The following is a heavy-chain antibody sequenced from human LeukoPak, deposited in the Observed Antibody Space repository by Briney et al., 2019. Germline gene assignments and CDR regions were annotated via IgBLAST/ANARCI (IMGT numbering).Heavy chain of an antibody. Sequence: PSETLSLTCAVYGGSFSGYYWSWIRQPPGKGLEWIGEINHSGSTNYNPSLKSRVTISVDTSKNQFSLKLSSVTAADTAVYYCVRGGYSSGRAPAFDLWGQGTTVTVSS. J-gene: IGHJ3*01. CDR3: VRGGYSSGRAPAFDL. V-gene: IGHV4-34*01. D-gene: IGHD6-19*01. CDR2: INHSGST. CDR1: GGSFSGYY.